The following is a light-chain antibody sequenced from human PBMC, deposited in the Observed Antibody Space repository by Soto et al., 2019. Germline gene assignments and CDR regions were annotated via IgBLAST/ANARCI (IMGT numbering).Light chain of an antibody. CDR2: GAS. V-gene: IGKV3D-15*01. J-gene: IGKJ5*01. CDR3: QQYNNWPPIT. Sequence: EIGMTQSPATLSVSPGDRATLSCRASQSVTSNLAWYQQKPGQAPRLLIYGASTRATDIPARFSGSGSGTEFTLTISGLQSEDFAVYYCQQYNNWPPITFGQGTRLENK. CDR1: QSVTSN.